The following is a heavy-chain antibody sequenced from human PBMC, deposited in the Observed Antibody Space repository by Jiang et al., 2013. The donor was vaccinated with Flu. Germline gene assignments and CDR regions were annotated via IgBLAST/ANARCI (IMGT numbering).Heavy chain of an antibody. Sequence: SGDTLTGYYVHWVRQAPGQGLEWMGWINPDSGGKVYAQKFQDRVTMTRDTSISTAYMELSSLRSDDTAMYYCARVQAGWFDPWGQGTLVTVSS. CDR2: INPDSGGK. CDR1: GDTLTGYY. CDR3: ARVQAGWFDP. V-gene: IGHV1-2*02. J-gene: IGHJ5*02.